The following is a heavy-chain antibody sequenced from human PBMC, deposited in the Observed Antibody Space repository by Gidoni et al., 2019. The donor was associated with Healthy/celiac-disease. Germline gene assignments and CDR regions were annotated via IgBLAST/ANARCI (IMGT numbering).Heavy chain of an antibody. Sequence: VQLVESGGGVVQPGRSLRLSCAASGFTFSSYGMHWVRQAPGKGLEWVAVISYDGSNKYYADSVKVRFTIARDNSKNTLYLQMNSLRAEDTAVYYCAKDLEKVWFGESHYYYYGMDVWGQGTTVTVSS. D-gene: IGHD3-10*01. CDR1: GFTFSSYG. CDR3: AKDLEKVWFGESHYYYYGMDV. V-gene: IGHV3-30*18. J-gene: IGHJ6*02. CDR2: ISYDGSNK.